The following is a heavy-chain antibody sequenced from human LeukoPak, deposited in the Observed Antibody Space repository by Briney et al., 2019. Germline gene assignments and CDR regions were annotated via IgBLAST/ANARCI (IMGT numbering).Heavy chain of an antibody. D-gene: IGHD5-18*01. V-gene: IGHV1-69*13. CDR2: IIPIFGTA. CDR1: GGTFSSYA. Sequence: SVKVSCKASGGTFSSYAISWVRQAPGQGLEWMGGIIPIFGTANYAQKFQGRVTITADESTSTAYMELSSLRSEDTAVYYCARPDEDRGYSYGYNYWGQGTLVTVSS. CDR3: ARPDEDRGYSYGYNY. J-gene: IGHJ4*02.